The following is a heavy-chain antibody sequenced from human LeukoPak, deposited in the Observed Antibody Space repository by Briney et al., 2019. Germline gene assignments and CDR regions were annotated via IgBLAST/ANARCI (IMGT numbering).Heavy chain of an antibody. V-gene: IGHV3-73*01. J-gene: IGHJ6*02. Sequence: SGGSLRLSCAAPGFTFSGSAMHWVRQASGKGLEWVGRIRSKANGYATAYAASVKGRFTISRDDSKNTAYLQMNSLKTEDTAVYYCTRDFVSMVRGVIITDVWGQGTTVTVSS. D-gene: IGHD3-10*01. CDR3: TRDFVSMVRGVIITDV. CDR1: GFTFSGSA. CDR2: IRSKANGYAT.